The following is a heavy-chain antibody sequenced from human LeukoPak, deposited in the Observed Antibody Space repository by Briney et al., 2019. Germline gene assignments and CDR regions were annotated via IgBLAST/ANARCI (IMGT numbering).Heavy chain of an antibody. CDR1: GYLFSNSW. J-gene: IGHJ4*02. D-gene: IGHD2/OR15-2a*01. Sequence: GESLKISCTGSGYLFSNSWIGWVRQMPGKGLEWVGMIFPGDSEGRYSPSFQGQVTMSVDTSINTAYLQWNSLKASDSATYDCARQGNYFDSWGQGTLVTVSA. V-gene: IGHV5-51*01. CDR2: IFPGDSEG. CDR3: ARQGNYFDS.